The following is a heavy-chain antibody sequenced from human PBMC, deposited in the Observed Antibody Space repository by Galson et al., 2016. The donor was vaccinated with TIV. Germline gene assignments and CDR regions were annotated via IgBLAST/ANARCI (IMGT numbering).Heavy chain of an antibody. CDR1: GFTFDDYD. V-gene: IGHV3-20*01. CDR3: AREVTCGGACYYFDF. J-gene: IGHJ4*02. CDR2: INWNGAST. D-gene: IGHD2-21*02. Sequence: SLRLSCAASGFTFDDYDFSWARQAPGKGLEWVSSINWNGASTGHADSVKGRFTISRDNAKNSLYLQMNDLRVEDTAFYHCAREVTCGGACYYFDFWGQGTLVTVSS.